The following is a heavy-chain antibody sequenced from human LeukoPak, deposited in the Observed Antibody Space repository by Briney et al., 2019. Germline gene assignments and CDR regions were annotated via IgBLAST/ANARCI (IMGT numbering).Heavy chain of an antibody. D-gene: IGHD2-2*01. Sequence: TGGSLRLSCAASGFTFSNYAMHWVRQAPGKGLEWVAVISYDGSNKYYADSVKGRFTISRDNSKNTLYLQMNSLRPEDTAVYYCARDRGTTSSSGWYFDPWGRGTLVTVSS. CDR1: GFTFSNYA. V-gene: IGHV3-30-3*01. CDR2: ISYDGSNK. CDR3: ARDRGTTSSSGWYFDP. J-gene: IGHJ2*01.